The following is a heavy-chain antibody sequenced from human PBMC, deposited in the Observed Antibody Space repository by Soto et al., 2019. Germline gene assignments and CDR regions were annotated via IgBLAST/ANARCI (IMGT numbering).Heavy chain of an antibody. CDR2: IYYSGST. V-gene: IGHV4-59*01. CDR3: ARWYGGSLDY. J-gene: IGHJ4*02. D-gene: IGHD4-17*01. Sequence: PSETLSLTCTVSGGSISSYYWSWIRQPPGKGLEWIGYIYYSGSTNYNPSLKSRVTISVDTSKNQFSLKLSSVTAAGTAVYYCARWYGGSLDYWGQGTLVTVSS. CDR1: GGSISSYY.